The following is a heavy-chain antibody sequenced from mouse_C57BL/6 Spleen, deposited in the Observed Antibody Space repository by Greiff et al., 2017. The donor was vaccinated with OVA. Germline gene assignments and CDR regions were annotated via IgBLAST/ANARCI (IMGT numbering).Heavy chain of an antibody. V-gene: IGHV1-72*01. D-gene: IGHD2-4*01. J-gene: IGHJ4*01. Sequence: QVQLQQPGAELVKPGASVKLSCKASGYTFTSYWMHWVKQRPGRGLEWIGRIDPNSGGTKYNEKFTSKATLTVDKPSSTAYMQLSSLTSEDSAVYYCASGGMITTGVYYAMDYWGQGTSVTVSS. CDR3: ASGGMITTGVYYAMDY. CDR2: IDPNSGGT. CDR1: GYTFTSYW.